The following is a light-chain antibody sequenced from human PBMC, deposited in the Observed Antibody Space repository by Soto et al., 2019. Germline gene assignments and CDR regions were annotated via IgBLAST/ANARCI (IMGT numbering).Light chain of an antibody. CDR1: QSVSTD. J-gene: IGKJ1*01. Sequence: EVLVTQSPATLSVSPGEGVTLSCRASQSVSTDLAWYQQKPGQAPRLLIYGASIRAIGVPDRFSGSGSGTDFTFTISSLQSEDSAIYYCQQYNNWPPITFGQGTKVEIK. V-gene: IGKV3-15*01. CDR3: QQYNNWPPIT. CDR2: GAS.